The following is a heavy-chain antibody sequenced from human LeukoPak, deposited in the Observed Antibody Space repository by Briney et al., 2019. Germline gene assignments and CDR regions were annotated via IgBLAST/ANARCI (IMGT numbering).Heavy chain of an antibody. D-gene: IGHD3-22*01. Sequence: GGSLRLSCAASGFTFSSYSMNWVRQAPGKGLEWVSYISSSGSTIYYADSVKRRFTISRDNAKNSLYLQMNSLRAEDTAVYYCARAGRYYDSSGILDYWGQGTLVTVSS. V-gene: IGHV3-48*04. J-gene: IGHJ4*02. CDR3: ARAGRYYDSSGILDY. CDR1: GFTFSSYS. CDR2: ISSSGSTI.